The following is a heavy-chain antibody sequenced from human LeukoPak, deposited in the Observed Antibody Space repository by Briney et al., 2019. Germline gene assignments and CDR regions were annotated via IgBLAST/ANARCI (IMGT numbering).Heavy chain of an antibody. CDR1: GYTFTSYY. Sequence: ASVKVSCKASGYTFTSYYMHWVRQAPGQGLEWMGVINPSGGRTSYAQKFQGRVTMTRDMSTSTVYMELSSLRSEDTAVYYCARAPIPCSGGSCCFQSSYYYYMDVWGKGTTVTVSS. V-gene: IGHV1-46*01. CDR3: ARAPIPCSGGSCCFQSSYYYYMDV. CDR2: INPSGGRT. J-gene: IGHJ6*03. D-gene: IGHD2-15*01.